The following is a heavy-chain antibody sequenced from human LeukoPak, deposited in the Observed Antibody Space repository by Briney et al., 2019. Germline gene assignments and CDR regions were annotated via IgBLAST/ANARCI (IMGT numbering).Heavy chain of an antibody. CDR3: AKGWGYSGYASGYYYMDV. CDR2: ISWDGGST. V-gene: IGHV3-43D*03. J-gene: IGHJ6*03. D-gene: IGHD5-12*01. Sequence: GGSLRLSCAASGFTFDDYARHWVRQAPGKGLEWVSLISWDGGSTYYADSVKGRFTISRDNSKNSLYLQMNSLRAEDTALYYCAKGWGYSGYASGYYYMDVWGKGTTVTVSS. CDR1: GFTFDDYA.